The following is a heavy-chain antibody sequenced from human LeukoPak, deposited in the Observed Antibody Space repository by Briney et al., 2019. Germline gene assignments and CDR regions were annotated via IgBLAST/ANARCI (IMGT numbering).Heavy chain of an antibody. J-gene: IGHJ5*02. CDR3: ARDQDSSSWVVGFDP. Sequence: GGSLRLSCAASGFTFSDYYMSWIRQAPGKGLEWVSYISSSGSTIYYADSMKGRFTISRDNAKNSLYLQMNSLRAEGTAVYYCARDQDSSSWVVGFDPWGQGTLVTVSS. CDR2: ISSSGSTI. V-gene: IGHV3-11*04. D-gene: IGHD6-13*01. CDR1: GFTFSDYY.